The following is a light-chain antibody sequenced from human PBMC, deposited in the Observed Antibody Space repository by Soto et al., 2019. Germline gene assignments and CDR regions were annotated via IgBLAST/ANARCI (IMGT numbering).Light chain of an antibody. CDR3: QVSGRSALYT. Sequence: EVVLTQSPATLSLSPGERATLSCRASENVRTFVDWYQQKPGQAPRLLIYGASNRATGIPARFSGSGSGTDFTLTISRLEPEDFAVYYCQVSGRSALYTFGQGTRLEIK. CDR1: ENVRTF. J-gene: IGKJ2*01. CDR2: GAS. V-gene: IGKV3-11*01.